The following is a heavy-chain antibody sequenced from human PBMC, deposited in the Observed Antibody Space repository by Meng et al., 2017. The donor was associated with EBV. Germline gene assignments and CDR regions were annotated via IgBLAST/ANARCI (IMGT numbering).Heavy chain of an antibody. D-gene: IGHD3-16*02. CDR2: IIPIFGTA. CDR1: GGTFSSYA. CDR3: ARVATYDYIWGSYRYNYFDY. V-gene: IGHV1-69*06. Sequence: HAQLVQSGAEVKKPGSSVKVSCKASGGTFSSYAISWVRQAPGQGLEWMGGIIPIFGTANYAQKFQGRVTITADKSTSTAYMELSSLRSEDTAVYYCARVATYDYIWGSYRYNYFDYWGQGTLVTVSS. J-gene: IGHJ4*02.